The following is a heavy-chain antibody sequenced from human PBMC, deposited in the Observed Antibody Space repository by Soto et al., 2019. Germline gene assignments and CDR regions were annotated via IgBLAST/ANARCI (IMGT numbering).Heavy chain of an antibody. CDR2: INPDNGNT. J-gene: IGHJ5*02. V-gene: IGHV1-3*01. CDR1: GYTFTRYT. D-gene: IGHD3-3*01. Sequence: ASVKVSCKASGYTFTRYTMNWVRQAPGQRLEWMGWINPDNGNTKSSQKFQDRVIITRDTSASAAYMDLSSLRSEDTAVYYCARGIATGQLDPWGQGTLVTVSS. CDR3: ARGIATGQLDP.